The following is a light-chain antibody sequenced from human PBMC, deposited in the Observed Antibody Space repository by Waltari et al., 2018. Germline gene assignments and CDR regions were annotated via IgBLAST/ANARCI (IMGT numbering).Light chain of an antibody. V-gene: IGKV3-15*01. CDR3: RQYNTWPPT. Sequence: ETVMTQSPATLSVSPGERAALSCRASQSVGSFLAWYQRTPGQAPRLLISGASTRARGVPARFSGSGSGTEFTLTISSLQSEDFAVYFCRQYNTWPPTFGQGAKVEI. J-gene: IGKJ1*01. CDR2: GAS. CDR1: QSVGSF.